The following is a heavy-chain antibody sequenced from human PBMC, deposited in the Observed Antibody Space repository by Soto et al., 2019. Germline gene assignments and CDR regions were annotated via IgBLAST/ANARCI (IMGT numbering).Heavy chain of an antibody. CDR3: ARDSEPFDY. V-gene: IGHV1-2*02. CDR1: GYTFTVYC. J-gene: IGHJ4*02. Sequence: ASVKVSLEASGYTFTVYCIPWVRQAPGQGLEWMGWINPNSGGKNYAQKFQGRVTMTRDTSISTAYMELSRLRSDDTAVYYCARDSEPFDYWGQGTLVTVS. CDR2: INPNSGGK.